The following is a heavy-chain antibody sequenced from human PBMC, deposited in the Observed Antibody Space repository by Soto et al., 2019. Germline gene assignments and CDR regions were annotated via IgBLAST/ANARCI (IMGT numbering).Heavy chain of an antibody. CDR3: ARVERGTATTVVDAFDI. V-gene: IGHV4-34*01. CDR2: MSHSGGT. Sequence: QVQLQQWGAGLLKPSETLSLTCAVYGGFVSSGSYYWSWIRQPPGKGLEWIGEMSHSGGTHFNPSLQSRVTISVDTFKNQFSLKMSSVTAADTALYYCARVERGTATTVVDAFDIWGPGTMVTVSS. D-gene: IGHD1-1*01. J-gene: IGHJ3*02. CDR1: GGFVSSGSYY.